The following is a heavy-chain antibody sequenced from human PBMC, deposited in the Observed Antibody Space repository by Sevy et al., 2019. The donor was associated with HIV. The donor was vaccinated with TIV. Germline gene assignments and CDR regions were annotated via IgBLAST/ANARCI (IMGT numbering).Heavy chain of an antibody. J-gene: IGHJ3*02. CDR3: ARDSFRVGATRGPDAFDI. D-gene: IGHD1-26*01. CDR2: ISYDGSNK. Sequence: GGSRRLSCAASGFTFSSYAMHWVRQAPGKGLEWVAVISYDGSNKYYADSVKGRFTISRDNSKNTLYLQMNSLRAEDTAVYYCARDSFRVGATRGPDAFDIWGQGTMVTVSS. V-gene: IGHV3-30-3*01. CDR1: GFTFSSYA.